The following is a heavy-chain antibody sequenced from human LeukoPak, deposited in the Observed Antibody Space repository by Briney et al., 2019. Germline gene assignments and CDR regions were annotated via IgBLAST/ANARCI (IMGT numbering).Heavy chain of an antibody. V-gene: IGHV3-66*01. Sequence: GGSLRLSCAASGFTVSSNYMSWVRQAPGKGLEWVSVIYSGGSTYYADSVKGRFTISRDNSKNTLYLQMNSQRAEDTAVYYCAREHDYVWGSYCYSHKAFQDWGQGTLVTVSS. CDR1: GFTVSSNY. CDR3: AREHDYVWGSYCYSHKAFQD. CDR2: IYSGGST. J-gene: IGHJ1*01. D-gene: IGHD3-16*02.